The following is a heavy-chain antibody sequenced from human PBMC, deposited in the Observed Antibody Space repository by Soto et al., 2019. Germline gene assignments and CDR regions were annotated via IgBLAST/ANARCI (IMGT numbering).Heavy chain of an antibody. D-gene: IGHD3-10*01. V-gene: IGHV1-2*04. CDR2: INPNSGGT. CDR1: GYGNTGYY. Sequence: GSSVKLYWKGPGYGNTGYYLRWVRHAPKQGLEWMGWINPNSGGTNYAQKFQGWVTMTRDTSISTAYMELSRLRSDDTAVYYCARVVRYSGSHPLGYYYGMAVWGQGTSVTV. J-gene: IGHJ6*02. CDR3: ARVVRYSGSHPLGYYYGMAV.